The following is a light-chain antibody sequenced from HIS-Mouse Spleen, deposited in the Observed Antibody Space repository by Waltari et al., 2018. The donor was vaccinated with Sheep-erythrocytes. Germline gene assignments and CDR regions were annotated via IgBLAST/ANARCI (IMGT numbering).Light chain of an antibody. V-gene: IGLV2-23*01. CDR3: CSYAGSYTLV. Sequence: QSALTQPASVSGSPGQSITISCTGTSSDVRSYYLVSWYQPHSGKALKLMIYEGSKRPSGVSNRVSGSKSGSTASLTISGLQAEDEADYYCCSYAGSYTLVFGGGTKLTVL. J-gene: IGLJ2*01. CDR1: SSDVRSYYL. CDR2: EGS.